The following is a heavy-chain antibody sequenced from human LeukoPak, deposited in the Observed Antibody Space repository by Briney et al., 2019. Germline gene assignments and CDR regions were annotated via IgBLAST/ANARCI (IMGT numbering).Heavy chain of an antibody. D-gene: IGHD3-10*01. Sequence: PGGSLRLSCAASGFAFSSAWMSWVRQAPGKGLEWVGRIKSKTDGGTTDYAEPVKGRFTISRDDSKNTLYLQMNSLKTEDTAVYYCTTLIWFGEIYMDVWGKGTTVTVSS. CDR2: IKSKTDGGTT. CDR3: TTLIWFGEIYMDV. CDR1: GFAFSSAW. V-gene: IGHV3-15*01. J-gene: IGHJ6*03.